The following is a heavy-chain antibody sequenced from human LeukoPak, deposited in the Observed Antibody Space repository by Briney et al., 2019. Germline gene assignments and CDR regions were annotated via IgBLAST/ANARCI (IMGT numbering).Heavy chain of an antibody. Sequence: SETLSLTCGVSGVSFSIYYWSWIRQSPEKGLEWIGEVNHSGYTNYNPSLKSRVTISVDTSKNQFSLNLRSVTAADTAVYYCARQLYGSDYWGQGTLVTVSS. J-gene: IGHJ4*02. CDR2: VNHSGYT. D-gene: IGHD4-17*01. CDR3: ARQLYGSDY. CDR1: GVSFSIYY. V-gene: IGHV4-34*01.